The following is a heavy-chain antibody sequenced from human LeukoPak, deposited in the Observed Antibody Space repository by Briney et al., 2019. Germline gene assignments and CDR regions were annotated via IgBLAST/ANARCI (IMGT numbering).Heavy chain of an antibody. CDR1: GGSISSGGYS. CDR2: IYHSGST. D-gene: IGHD3-10*01. J-gene: IGHJ4*02. V-gene: IGHV4-30-2*01. CDR3: VYSGGSGSYYADY. Sequence: PSQTLSLTCAVSGGSISSGGYSWSWIRQPPGKGLAWNGYIYHSGSTYYNPSLKSRVTISVDRSKNQFSLKLSSVTAADTAVYYCVYSGGSGSYYADYWGQGTLVTVSS.